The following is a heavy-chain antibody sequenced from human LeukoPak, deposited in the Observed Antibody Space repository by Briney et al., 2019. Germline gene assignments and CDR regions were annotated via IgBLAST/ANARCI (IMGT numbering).Heavy chain of an antibody. CDR3: ARGQLAVGFDY. D-gene: IGHD6-6*01. CDR1: GGSISSSSYY. CDR2: IYYSGST. V-gene: IGHV4-39*01. J-gene: IGHJ4*02. Sequence: SETLSLTCTVSGGSISSSSYYWGWIRQPPGKGLGWIGSIYYSGSTYYNPSLKSRVTISVDTSKNQFSLKLSSVTAADTAVYYCARGQLAVGFDYWGQGTLVTVSS.